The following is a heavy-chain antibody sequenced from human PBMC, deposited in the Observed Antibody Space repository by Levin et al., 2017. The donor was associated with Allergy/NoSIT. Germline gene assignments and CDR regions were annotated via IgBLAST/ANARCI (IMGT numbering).Heavy chain of an antibody. CDR1: GFTFSNYA. CDR3: VREIAEEGT. J-gene: IGHJ4*02. V-gene: IGHV3-30-3*01. CDR2: ISDDGSGE. D-gene: IGHD1-1*01. Sequence: GGSLRLSCAASGFTFSNYAMHWVRQAPGKGLEWVGVISDDGSGEFYIDSVKGRFTISRDNSKNRLYLQMDSLRAEDTALYYCVREIAEEGTWGQGTLVIVSS.